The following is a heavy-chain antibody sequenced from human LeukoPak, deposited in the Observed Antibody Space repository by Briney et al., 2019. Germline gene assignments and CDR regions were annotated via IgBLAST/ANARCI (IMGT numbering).Heavy chain of an antibody. V-gene: IGHV3-74*01. CDR2: IKSDGRT. Sequence: GGSLRLSCAASGFTLSSYWMHWVRQAPGKGLVWVSRIKSDGRTNYADSVKGRFTISRDNAKNTVSLQMNSLRAEDTGAYYCARAPSEIGGYYPKYFRHWGQGTLVIVSS. CDR1: GFTLSSYW. D-gene: IGHD3-22*01. J-gene: IGHJ1*01. CDR3: ARAPSEIGGYYPKYFRH.